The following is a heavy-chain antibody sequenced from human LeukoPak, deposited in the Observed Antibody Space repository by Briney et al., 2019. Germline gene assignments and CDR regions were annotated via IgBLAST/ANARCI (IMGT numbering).Heavy chain of an antibody. CDR1: GFTFSSYA. D-gene: IGHD3-22*01. J-gene: IGHJ1*01. CDR2: ISYDGSNK. Sequence: PGRSLRLSCAASGFTFSSYAMHWVRQAPGKGLEWVAVISYDGSNKYYADSVKGRFTISRDNSKNTLYLQMNSLRAEDTAVYYCARQSSYDHTLGYFQHWGQGTLVTVSS. CDR3: ARQSSYDHTLGYFQH. V-gene: IGHV3-30-3*01.